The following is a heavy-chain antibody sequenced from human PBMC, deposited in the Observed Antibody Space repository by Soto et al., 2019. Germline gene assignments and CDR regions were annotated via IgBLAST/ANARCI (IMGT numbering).Heavy chain of an antibody. CDR3: AKDQLCCTGESFYGMDV. Sequence: GGSLRLSCAASGFTFSSYGMHWVRQAPGKGLEWVAVISYDGSNKYYADSVKGRFTISRDNSKNTLYLQMNSLRAEDTAVYYCAKDQLCCTGESFYGMDVWGQGTTVTVSS. V-gene: IGHV3-30*18. CDR2: ISYDGSNK. J-gene: IGHJ6*02. CDR1: GFTFSSYG. D-gene: IGHD2-8*01.